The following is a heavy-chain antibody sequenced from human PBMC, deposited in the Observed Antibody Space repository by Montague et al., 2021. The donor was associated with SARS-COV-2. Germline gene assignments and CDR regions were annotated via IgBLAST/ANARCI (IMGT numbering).Heavy chain of an antibody. CDR2: LFLNGEQ. CDR1: GFSLNNRLG. J-gene: IGHJ4*02. D-gene: IGHD3-16*02. CDR3: ARIRSDPPLLYLGVWDYYFDF. Sequence: PALVKPTQTLTLTCTVSGFSLNNRLGVTWIRQPPGKALEWLAHLFLNGEQSVPTSLKTRVTVSRDTSKNQVVLSMTNVDPADTATYYCARIRSDPPLLYLGVWDYYFDFWGQGILVSVSS. V-gene: IGHV2-26*01.